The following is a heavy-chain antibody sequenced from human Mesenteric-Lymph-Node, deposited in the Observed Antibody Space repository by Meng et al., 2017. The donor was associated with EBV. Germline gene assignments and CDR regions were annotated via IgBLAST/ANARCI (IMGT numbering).Heavy chain of an antibody. V-gene: IGHV4-34*01. D-gene: IGHD3-3*01. CDR3: ARGTIFGIVVTYFDY. CDR1: GGSFSGYH. CDR2: ISQSGDT. J-gene: IGHJ4*02. Sequence: LHQWGAGLLGPSGTLSLTCAASGGSFSGYHWSWIRQPPGKGLEYIGEISQSGDTNYNPSLKSRVTISVDTSRNQFSLKMRSVTAADTAVYYCARGTIFGIVVTYFDYWSQGNLVTVSS.